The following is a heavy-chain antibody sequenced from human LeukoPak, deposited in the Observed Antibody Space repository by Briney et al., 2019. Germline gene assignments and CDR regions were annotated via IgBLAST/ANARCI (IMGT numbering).Heavy chain of an antibody. J-gene: IGHJ4*02. CDR1: GGTFSSYA. D-gene: IGHD3-16*01. Sequence: SVKVSCKASGGTFSSYAISWVRQAPGQGLEWMGRIIPILGIANYAQKFQGRVTITADKSTSTAYMERSSLRSEDTAVYYCARVQLERFGDFDYWGQGTLVTVSS. V-gene: IGHV1-69*04. CDR2: IIPILGIA. CDR3: ARVQLERFGDFDY.